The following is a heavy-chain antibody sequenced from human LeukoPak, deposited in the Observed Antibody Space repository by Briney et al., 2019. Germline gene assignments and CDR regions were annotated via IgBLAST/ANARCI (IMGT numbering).Heavy chain of an antibody. D-gene: IGHD1-26*01. Sequence: SETLSLTCTVSGGSISSYWWSWIRQPPGRRLEWIGYIYNSGSTKYNPSLRSRVTISVDMSKNQFSLKLSSVTAADTAVYYCASLGGTYDYWGQGTLVTVSS. CDR3: ASLGGTYDY. CDR2: IYNSGST. J-gene: IGHJ4*02. CDR1: GGSISSYW. V-gene: IGHV4-59*08.